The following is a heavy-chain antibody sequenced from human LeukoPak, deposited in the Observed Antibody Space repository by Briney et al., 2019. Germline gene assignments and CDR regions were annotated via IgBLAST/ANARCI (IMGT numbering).Heavy chain of an antibody. Sequence: PGGSLRLSCAASGFTFSSAWMTWVRQAPGKGLEWVGRVKIIIDGGTTEYAAPVKGRFTISRDDSKNTVYLQMNSLQTEDTAVYYCTTDRRYCSGGTCYYDRNYWGQGTLVTVSS. J-gene: IGHJ4*02. CDR2: VKIIIDGGTT. CDR3: TTDRRYCSGGTCYYDRNY. CDR1: GFTFSSAW. D-gene: IGHD2-15*01. V-gene: IGHV3-15*01.